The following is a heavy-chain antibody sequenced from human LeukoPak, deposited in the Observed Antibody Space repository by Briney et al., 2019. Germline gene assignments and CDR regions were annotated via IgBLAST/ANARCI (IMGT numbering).Heavy chain of an antibody. D-gene: IGHD5-24*01. J-gene: IGHJ4*02. Sequence: KVSCKVSGYSFTNYCIRWVRQLPGKGLEWVAIIYPGDSDSSYSPTFQGQVTISADKSISTAYLHWSSLKASDTAMYYCARRGNGYSIDYWGQGTLVTVSS. CDR1: GYSFTNYC. V-gene: IGHV5-51*01. CDR3: ARRGNGYSIDY. CDR2: IYPGDSDS.